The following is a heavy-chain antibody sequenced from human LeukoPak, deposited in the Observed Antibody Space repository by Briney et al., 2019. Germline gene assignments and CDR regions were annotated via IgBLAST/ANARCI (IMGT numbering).Heavy chain of an antibody. V-gene: IGHV3-48*04. J-gene: IGHJ4*02. D-gene: IGHD3-22*01. CDR2: ISSSSSTI. Sequence: HPGGSLRLSCAASGFTFSSYRRNWVRQAPGKGLEWVSYISSSSSTIYYADSVKGRFTISRDNAKNSLYLQMNSLRAEDTALYYCAKSFGSSGDVFDYWGQGTLVTVSS. CDR3: AKSFGSSGDVFDY. CDR1: GFTFSSYR.